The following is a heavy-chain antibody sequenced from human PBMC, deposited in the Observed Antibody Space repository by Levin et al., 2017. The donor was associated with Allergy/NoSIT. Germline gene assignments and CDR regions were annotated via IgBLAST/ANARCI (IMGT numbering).Heavy chain of an antibody. J-gene: IGHJ6*02. CDR1: GFTFSSYS. Sequence: GGSLRLSCAASGFTFSSYSMNWVRQAPGKGLEWVSSISSSSSYIYYADSVKGRFTISRDNAKNSLYLQMNSLRAEDTAVYYCARFGPAAIPSLSDVWGQGTTVTVSS. CDR2: ISSSSSYI. V-gene: IGHV3-21*01. CDR3: ARFGPAAIPSLSDV. D-gene: IGHD2-2*01.